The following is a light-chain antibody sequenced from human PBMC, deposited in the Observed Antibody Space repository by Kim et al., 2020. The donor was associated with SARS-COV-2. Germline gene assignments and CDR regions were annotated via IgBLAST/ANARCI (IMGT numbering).Light chain of an antibody. CDR3: QKYSTAPWT. Sequence: SESVGDRVTITCRASQGISNYLVWYQQKPGKVPKVLIYPASTLQSGVPSRFSGSGSGTEFTLTISSLQPEDAATYYCQKYSTAPWTFGQGTKLEI. CDR2: PAS. V-gene: IGKV1-27*01. J-gene: IGKJ1*01. CDR1: QGISNY.